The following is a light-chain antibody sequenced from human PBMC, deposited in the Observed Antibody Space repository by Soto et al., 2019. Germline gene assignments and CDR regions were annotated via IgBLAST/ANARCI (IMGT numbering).Light chain of an antibody. V-gene: IGKV1-9*01. Sequence: DIQLTQSPSFLSASVGDRVTITCRASQGISSFLAWYQQKPGGTPKLLIYAASTLQSGVPSRFRGCGSGTDFTLTITSLQPEDFATYYCLQLHTYPYTFGQGTKLEIK. CDR1: QGISSF. CDR2: AAS. CDR3: LQLHTYPYT. J-gene: IGKJ2*01.